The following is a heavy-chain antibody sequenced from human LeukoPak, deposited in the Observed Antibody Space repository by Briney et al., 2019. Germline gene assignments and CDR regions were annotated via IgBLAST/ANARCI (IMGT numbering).Heavy chain of an antibody. CDR2: IKQDGSEK. Sequence: GGSLRLSCAASGFTFSNYWMSWVRQALGKGLEWVANIKQDGSEKYYVDSVKGRFTISRDNAKNSLYLQMNSLRADDTAVYYCARGGRAYGDWGQGTLVTVSS. D-gene: IGHD3-16*01. V-gene: IGHV3-7*04. J-gene: IGHJ4*02. CDR1: GFTFSNYW. CDR3: ARGGRAYGD.